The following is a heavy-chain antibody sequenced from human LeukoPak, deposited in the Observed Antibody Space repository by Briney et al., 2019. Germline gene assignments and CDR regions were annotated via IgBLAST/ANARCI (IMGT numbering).Heavy chain of an antibody. J-gene: IGHJ4*02. CDR2: ISSSGNVM. CDR1: GFTFSSYE. V-gene: IGHV3-48*03. CDR3: ASSDYGGFREDY. Sequence: PGGFLRLSCAASGFTFSSYEMNWVRQAPGKGLEWVSYISSSGNVMYYADSVKGRFTISRDNAKNSLFLQMNSLTAEDTAVYYCASSDYGGFREDYWGQGTLVTVSS. D-gene: IGHD4-23*01.